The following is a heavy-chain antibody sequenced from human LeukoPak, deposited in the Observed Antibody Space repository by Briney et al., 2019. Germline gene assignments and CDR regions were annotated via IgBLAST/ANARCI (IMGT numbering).Heavy chain of an antibody. CDR2: ISSSSSYI. Sequence: GGSLRLSCAASGFTFSGYSMNWVRRAPGKGLEWVSSISSSSSYIYYADSVKGRFTISRDNAKNSLYLQMNSLRAEDTAVYYCARVSYSSGWYKVDYWGQATLVTVSS. V-gene: IGHV3-21*01. J-gene: IGHJ4*02. D-gene: IGHD6-19*01. CDR3: ARVSYSSGWYKVDY. CDR1: GFTFSGYS.